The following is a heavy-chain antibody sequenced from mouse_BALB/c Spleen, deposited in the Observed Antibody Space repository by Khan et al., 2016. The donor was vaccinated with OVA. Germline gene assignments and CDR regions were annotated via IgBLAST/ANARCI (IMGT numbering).Heavy chain of an antibody. CDR2: ISTYYGNA. CDR1: GYTFTDYT. V-gene: IGHV1S137*01. CDR3: ARGDCVRREHFDY. Sequence: QVQLKQSGPELVRPGVSVKISCKGSGYTFTDYTMHWVKQSHAKSLEWIGIISTYYGNADYNQKFKGKATLTVDKSSSTAYMELARLTSEDSAIYYCARGDCVRREHFDYWGQGTTLTVSS. J-gene: IGHJ2*01. D-gene: IGHD2-14*01.